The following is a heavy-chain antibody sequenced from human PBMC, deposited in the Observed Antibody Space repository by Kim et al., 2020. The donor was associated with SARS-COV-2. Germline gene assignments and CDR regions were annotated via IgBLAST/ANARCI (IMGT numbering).Heavy chain of an antibody. Sequence: GGSLRLSCAASGFTFSSYAMSWVRQAPGKGLEWVSAISGSGGSTYYADSVKGRFTISRDNSKNTLYLQMNSLRAEDTAVYYCAKDGNSGYDYRYYYYYGMDVWGQGTTVTVSS. J-gene: IGHJ6*02. CDR1: GFTFSSYA. D-gene: IGHD5-12*01. CDR2: ISGSGGST. V-gene: IGHV3-23*01. CDR3: AKDGNSGYDYRYYYYYGMDV.